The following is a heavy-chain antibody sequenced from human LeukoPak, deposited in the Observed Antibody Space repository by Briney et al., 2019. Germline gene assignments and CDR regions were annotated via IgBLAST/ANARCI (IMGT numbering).Heavy chain of an antibody. J-gene: IGHJ4*02. D-gene: IGHD2-2*01. CDR3: AKTYVPAAIPPIFDY. Sequence: GSLRLSCAACGFTFSSYAMHWVRQAPGKGLEWVAVIPYDGSNKYYADSVKGRFTISRDNSKNTLYLQMNSLRAEDTAVYYCAKTYVPAAIPPIFDYWGQGTLVTVSS. V-gene: IGHV3-30-3*01. CDR1: GFTFSSYA. CDR2: IPYDGSNK.